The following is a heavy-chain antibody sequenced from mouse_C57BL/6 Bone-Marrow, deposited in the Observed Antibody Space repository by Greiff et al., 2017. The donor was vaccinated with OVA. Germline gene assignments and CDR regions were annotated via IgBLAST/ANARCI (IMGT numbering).Heavy chain of an antibody. CDR3: AREGHYYGSSYYAMDS. CDR2: INPYNGGT. D-gene: IGHD1-1*01. J-gene: IGHJ4*01. CDR1: GYTFTDYY. Sequence: EVQLQESGPVLVKPGASVKMSCKASGYTFTDYYMNWVKQSHGKSLEWIGVINPYNGGTSYNQKFKGKATLTVDKSSSTAYMELNSLTSEDSAVXICAREGHYYGSSYYAMDSWGQGTSVTVSS. V-gene: IGHV1-19*01.